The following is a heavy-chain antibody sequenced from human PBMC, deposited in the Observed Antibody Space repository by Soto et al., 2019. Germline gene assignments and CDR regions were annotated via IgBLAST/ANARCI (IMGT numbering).Heavy chain of an antibody. Sequence: QVQLQQWGAGLLKPSETLSLTCAVYGGSFSGYYWSWIRQPPGKGLEWIGEINHSGSTNYNPSLKSRVTISVDTSKNQFSLKLSSVTAADTAVYYCARAGGYDFWSGYYPKNWFDPWGQGTLVTVSS. CDR1: GGSFSGYY. D-gene: IGHD3-3*01. J-gene: IGHJ5*02. CDR3: ARAGGYDFWSGYYPKNWFDP. V-gene: IGHV4-34*01. CDR2: INHSGST.